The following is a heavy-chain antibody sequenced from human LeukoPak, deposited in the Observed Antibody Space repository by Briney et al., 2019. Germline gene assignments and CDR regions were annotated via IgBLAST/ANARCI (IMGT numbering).Heavy chain of an antibody. D-gene: IGHD1-26*01. Sequence: GSLRLSCAASGFSFSRYWMSWLRQAPGKGPEWVANIKQDGSEKHYVDSVKGRFTISRDNAKNSLYLQMNSLRAEDTAVYYCTRDPSLVGATDWADLWGQGTLVTVSS. V-gene: IGHV3-7*01. CDR1: GFSFSRYW. CDR3: TRDPSLVGATDWADL. CDR2: IKQDGSEK. J-gene: IGHJ5*02.